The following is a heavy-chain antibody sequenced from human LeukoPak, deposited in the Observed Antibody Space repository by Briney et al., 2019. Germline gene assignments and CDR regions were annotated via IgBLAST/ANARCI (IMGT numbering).Heavy chain of an antibody. CDR1: GGSISSGSYY. J-gene: IGHJ4*02. V-gene: IGHV4-61*02. Sequence: PSQTLSLTCTVSGGSISSGSYYWSWIRQPAGKGLEWIGRIYTSGSTNYNPSLKSRVTISVDTSKNQFSLKLSSVTAADTAVYYCARDRGGTVPEDFDYWGQGTLVTVSS. CDR3: ARDRGGTVPEDFDY. D-gene: IGHD2-15*01. CDR2: IYTSGST.